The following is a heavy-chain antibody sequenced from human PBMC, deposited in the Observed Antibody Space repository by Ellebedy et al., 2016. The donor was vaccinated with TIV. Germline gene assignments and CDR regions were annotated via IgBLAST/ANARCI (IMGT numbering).Heavy chain of an antibody. CDR1: GYTFTSYY. D-gene: IGHD6-6*01. CDR2: INPNSGGT. Sequence: ASVKVSXXASGYTFTSYYMHWVRQAPGQGLEWMGWINPNSGGTNYAQKFQGRVTMTRDTSISTAYMELSRLRSDDTAVYYCATAPSIAPTVGFDYWGQGTLVTVSS. J-gene: IGHJ4*02. V-gene: IGHV1-2*02. CDR3: ATAPSIAPTVGFDY.